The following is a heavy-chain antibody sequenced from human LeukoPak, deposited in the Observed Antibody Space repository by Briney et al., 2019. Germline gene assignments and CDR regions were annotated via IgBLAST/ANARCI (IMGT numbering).Heavy chain of an antibody. J-gene: IGHJ4*02. CDR2: ISWNSGSI. V-gene: IGHV3-9*01. CDR3: AKATDSSGYYYFDY. CDR1: GFTFDDYA. Sequence: GGPLRLSCAASGFTFDDYAMHWVRQAPGKGLEWVSGISWNSGSIGYADSVKGRFTISRDNAKSSLYLQMNSLRAEDTALYYCAKATDSSGYYYFDYWGQGTLVTVSS. D-gene: IGHD3-22*01.